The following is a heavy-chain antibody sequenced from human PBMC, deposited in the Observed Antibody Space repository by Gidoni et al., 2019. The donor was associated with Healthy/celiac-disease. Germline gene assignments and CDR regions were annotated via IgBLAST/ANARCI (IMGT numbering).Heavy chain of an antibody. CDR3: ASRLVGATLGLDY. D-gene: IGHD1-26*01. J-gene: IGHJ4*02. V-gene: IGHV4-61*01. CDR1: GASVRSASYY. Sequence: QVQLQESGPGLVKPSETLSLTCTVSGASVRSASYYWSWIRQPPGKGLEWIGDISYSGSTNYNPSLKSRVTISVDTSKNQFSLEVSSVTAADTAVYYCASRLVGATLGLDYWGQGTLITVSS. CDR2: ISYSGST.